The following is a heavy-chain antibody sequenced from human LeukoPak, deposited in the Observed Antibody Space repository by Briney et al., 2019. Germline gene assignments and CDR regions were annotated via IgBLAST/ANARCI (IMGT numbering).Heavy chain of an antibody. CDR1: GGTFSSYA. CDR2: IIPIFGTA. V-gene: IGHV1-69*05. CDR3: ARDLLGATSTDY. D-gene: IGHD1-26*01. J-gene: IGHJ4*02. Sequence: SVKVSCKASGGTFSSYAISWVRQAPGQGLEWMGRIIPIFGTANYAQKFLGRVTITTDESTSTAYMELSSLRSEDTAVYYCARDLLGATSTDYWGQGTLVTVSS.